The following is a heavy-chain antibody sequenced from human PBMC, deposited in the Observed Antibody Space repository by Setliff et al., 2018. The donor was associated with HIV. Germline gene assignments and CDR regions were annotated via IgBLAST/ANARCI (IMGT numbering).Heavy chain of an antibody. CDR2: MDPSGGST. Sequence: ASVKVSCKASEYTFTNYYIHWVRQGPGQGLEWVGIMDPSGGSTTYAQKFQDRVTMTRDTSTSTGYMELRSLRSEDTAVYYCARGSDASGYYPIYYYYGMDVWGQGTTVTVSS. CDR3: ARGSDASGYYPIYYYYGMDV. V-gene: IGHV1-46*01. D-gene: IGHD3-22*01. J-gene: IGHJ6*02. CDR1: EYTFTNYY.